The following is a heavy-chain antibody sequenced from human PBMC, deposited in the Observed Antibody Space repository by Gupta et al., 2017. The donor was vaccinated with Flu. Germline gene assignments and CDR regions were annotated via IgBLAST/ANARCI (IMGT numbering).Heavy chain of an antibody. V-gene: IGHV3-23*01. CDR3: AKDGGGSCTGAFDY. CDR2: ISGSGGST. D-gene: IGHD2-15*01. Sequence: EVQLFESGGGLVQRGGSRRLACAAAGFAFSSYAMSWVRQAPGKGLEWVSAISGSGGSTYYADAGKGRFTISRDNSKNTLYLQMNSLRAEETAVYYCAKDGGGSCTGAFDYGGQGTLVTVSS. CDR1: GFAFSSYA. J-gene: IGHJ4*02.